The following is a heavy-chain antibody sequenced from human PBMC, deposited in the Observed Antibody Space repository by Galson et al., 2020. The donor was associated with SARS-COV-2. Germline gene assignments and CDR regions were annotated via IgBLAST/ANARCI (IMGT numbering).Heavy chain of an antibody. Sequence: GESLKISCAASGFTVSSSYMSWVRQAPGKGLEWVSLIYPSDNTFYADSVKGRFTISRDNSRNILFLQINSLKAEDTAVYYCLREGSTVNPDYWGQGTLVTVSS. CDR2: IYPSDNT. V-gene: IGHV3-53*01. CDR3: LREGSTVNPDY. J-gene: IGHJ4*02. CDR1: GFTVSSSY. D-gene: IGHD2-8*02.